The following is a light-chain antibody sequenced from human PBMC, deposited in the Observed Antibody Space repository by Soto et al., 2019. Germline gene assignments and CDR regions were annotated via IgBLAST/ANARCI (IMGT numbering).Light chain of an antibody. CDR1: SSDVGGYDY. V-gene: IGLV2-14*01. Sequence: QSVLTQPASVSGSPGQSITISCSGTSSDVGGYDYVSWYQQHPGKAPKLMIYEVSNRPSGVSNRFSGFKSGNTASLTISGLQAEDEADYYCSSYTSSNTLLFGGGTKLTVL. CDR2: EVS. J-gene: IGLJ2*01. CDR3: SSYTSSNTLL.